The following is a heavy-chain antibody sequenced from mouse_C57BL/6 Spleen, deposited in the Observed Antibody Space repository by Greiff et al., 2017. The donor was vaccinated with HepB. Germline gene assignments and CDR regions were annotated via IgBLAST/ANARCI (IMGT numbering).Heavy chain of an antibody. CDR1: GYTFTSYW. CDR3: ARSTVVAPYFDY. Sequence: QVQLQQSGAELVRPGSSVKLSCKASGYTFTSYWMHWVKQRPIQGLEWIGNIDPSDSETHYNQKFKDKATLTVDKSSSTAYMQLSSLTSEDSAVYYCARSTVVAPYFDYWGQGTTLTVSS. CDR2: IDPSDSET. V-gene: IGHV1-52*01. D-gene: IGHD1-1*01. J-gene: IGHJ2*01.